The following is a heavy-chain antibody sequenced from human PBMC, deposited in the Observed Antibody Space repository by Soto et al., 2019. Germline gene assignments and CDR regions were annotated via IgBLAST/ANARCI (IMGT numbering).Heavy chain of an antibody. J-gene: IGHJ4*02. Sequence: QVQLVQSGAELKKPGSSVKVSCKASGGTFSNDIITWVRQAPGQGLEWMGRIIPLLDIANYAQKFQGRVTLTADKSTSTAYMELNSLRYEDTAVYYCVRDSPIGSTYSGYDGIDYWGQGTLVTVAS. CDR1: GGTFSNDI. CDR3: VRDSPIGSTYSGYDGIDY. V-gene: IGHV1-69*08. CDR2: IIPLLDIA. D-gene: IGHD5-12*01.